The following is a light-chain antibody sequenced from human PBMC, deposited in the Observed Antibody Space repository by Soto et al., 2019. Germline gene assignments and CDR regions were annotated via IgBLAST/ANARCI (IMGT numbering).Light chain of an antibody. CDR1: QSVSSSY. CDR2: GAS. Sequence: EIVLTQSPDTLSLSPGERATLSCRASQSVSSSYLAWYQQKPGQAPRLLIYGASSRATGIPDRFSGSGSGTDLNLTISRREPEDFAVYYCQQYGSSPWTFGQGTKVEIK. CDR3: QQYGSSPWT. V-gene: IGKV3-20*01. J-gene: IGKJ1*01.